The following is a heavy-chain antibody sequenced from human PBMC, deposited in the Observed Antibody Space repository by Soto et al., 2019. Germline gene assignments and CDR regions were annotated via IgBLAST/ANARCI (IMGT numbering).Heavy chain of an antibody. D-gene: IGHD6-13*01. CDR2: IYYSGST. V-gene: IGHV4-59*01. CDR3: ASSNIAANGFYYYGMDV. J-gene: IGHJ6*02. Sequence: QVQLQESGPGLVKPSETLSLTCTVSGGSISSYYWSWIRQPPGKGLEWIGYIYYSGSTNYNPSLKSRVTISVDTAKTQFYLKLSSVTAADTDVYDCASSNIAANGFYYYGMDVWGRGTKVTVSS. CDR1: GGSISSYY.